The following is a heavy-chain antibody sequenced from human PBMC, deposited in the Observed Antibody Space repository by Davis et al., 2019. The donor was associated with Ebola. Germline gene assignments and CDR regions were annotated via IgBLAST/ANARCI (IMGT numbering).Heavy chain of an antibody. CDR2: INAGNGNT. D-gene: IGHD6-19*01. J-gene: IGHJ4*02. CDR1: GYTFTSYA. V-gene: IGHV1-3*01. Sequence: AASVKVSCKASGYTFTSYAMHWVRQAPGQRLEWMGWINAGNGNTKYSQKLQGRVTMTTDTSTSTAYMELRSLRSDDTAVYYCARDGFIAVAGYYFDYWGQGTLVTVSS. CDR3: ARDGFIAVAGYYFDY.